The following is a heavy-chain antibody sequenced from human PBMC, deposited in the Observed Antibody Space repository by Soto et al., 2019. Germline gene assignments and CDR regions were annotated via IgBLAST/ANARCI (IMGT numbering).Heavy chain of an antibody. Sequence: QVQLVESGGGVVQPGTSLRLSCAASGFSFSNYGMHWVRQAPGKGLEWVAEISFDGSNKFYADSVKGRFTISRDNSKNTVSLQMNGLRSEDTAVYYCAKDRSYLAFDYWGQGTLVTVSS. J-gene: IGHJ4*02. CDR2: ISFDGSNK. CDR3: AKDRSYLAFDY. CDR1: GFSFSNYG. V-gene: IGHV3-30*18.